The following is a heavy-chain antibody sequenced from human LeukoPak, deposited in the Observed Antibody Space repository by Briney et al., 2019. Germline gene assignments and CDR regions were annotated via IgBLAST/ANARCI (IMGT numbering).Heavy chain of an antibody. CDR3: ARDRTTVTKDLDY. D-gene: IGHD4-17*01. CDR2: INPNSGGT. V-gene: IGHV1-2*02. J-gene: IGHJ4*02. Sequence: GASVKVSCKVSGYTLTELSMHWVRQAPGQGLEWMGWINPNSGGTNYAQKFQGRVTMTRDTSISTAYMELSRLRSDDTAVYYCARDRTTVTKDLDYWGQGTLVTVSS. CDR1: GYTLTELS.